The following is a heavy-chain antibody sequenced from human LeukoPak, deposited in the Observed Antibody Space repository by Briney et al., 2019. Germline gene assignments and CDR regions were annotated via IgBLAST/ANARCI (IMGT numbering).Heavy chain of an antibody. V-gene: IGHV1-2*02. CDR3: ASPYYYDSRGGRAFDI. CDR1: GYTFTSYG. CDR2: INPNSGGT. D-gene: IGHD3-22*01. Sequence: ASVKVSCKASGYTFTSYGISWVRQAPGQGLEWMGWINPNSGGTNYAQKFQGRVTMTRDTSISTAYMELSRLRSDDTAVYYCASPYYYDSRGGRAFDIWGQGTMVTVSS. J-gene: IGHJ3*02.